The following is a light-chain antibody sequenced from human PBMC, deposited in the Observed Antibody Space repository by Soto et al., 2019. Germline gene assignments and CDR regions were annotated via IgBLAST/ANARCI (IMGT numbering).Light chain of an antibody. V-gene: IGKV3-20*01. J-gene: IGKJ1*01. CDR1: QSVSNNY. CDR3: QQDGSSGT. Sequence: EIVLTQSPCTLSLSPGERATLSCRASQSVSNNYLAWYQQKPGQAPMLLIYGASNRATGLPDRFSGSGSGTVFPITISRLEPDDFALYYCQQDGSSGTFGEGTKVEIK. CDR2: GAS.